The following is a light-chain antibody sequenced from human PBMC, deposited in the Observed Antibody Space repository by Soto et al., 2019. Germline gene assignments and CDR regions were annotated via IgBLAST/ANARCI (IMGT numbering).Light chain of an antibody. V-gene: IGKV3-15*01. CDR1: QTVNSN. CDR3: QQYNSWPPWT. J-gene: IGKJ1*01. Sequence: EIVMTQSPATLSVSPGERATLSCRASQTVNSNLAWYRQRPGQAPRLLISGASTRAPGIPARFSGSGSGTEFTLTLSSLQSEDFAVCYCQQYNSWPPWTFGQGTRVEI. CDR2: GAS.